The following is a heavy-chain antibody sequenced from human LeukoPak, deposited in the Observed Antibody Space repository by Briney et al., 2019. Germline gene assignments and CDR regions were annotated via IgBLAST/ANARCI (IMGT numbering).Heavy chain of an antibody. V-gene: IGHV5-51*01. CDR3: ARHPGLGYSYAPKYDY. J-gene: IGHJ4*02. CDR2: IYPGDSDT. Sequence: GESLKISCKGSGYSFTSYWIGWVRQMLGKGLEWMGIIYPGDSDTRYSPSFQGQVTISADKSISTAYLQWSSLKASDTAMYYCARHPGLGYSYAPKYDYWGQGTLVTVSS. CDR1: GYSFTSYW. D-gene: IGHD5-18*01.